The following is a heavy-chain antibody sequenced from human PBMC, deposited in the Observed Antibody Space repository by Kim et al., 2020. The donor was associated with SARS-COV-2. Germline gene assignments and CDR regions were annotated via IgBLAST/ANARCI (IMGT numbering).Heavy chain of an antibody. J-gene: IGHJ4*02. CDR3: AREGAVTGTTGFDY. D-gene: IGHD1-20*01. V-gene: IGHV3-30*07. Sequence: ADSVKGRFTISRDNSKNTLYLQMNSLRAEDTAVYYCAREGAVTGTTGFDYCAQGTLVTVSS.